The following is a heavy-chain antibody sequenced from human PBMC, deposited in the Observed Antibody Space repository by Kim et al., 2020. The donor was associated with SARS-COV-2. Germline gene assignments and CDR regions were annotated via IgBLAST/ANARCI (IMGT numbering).Heavy chain of an antibody. Sequence: ASVKVSCKASGYTFTGYYMHWVRQAPGQGLEWMGWINPNSGGTNYAQKFQGRVTMTRDTSISTAYMELSRLRSDDTAVYYCARAQEMATPNDYWGQGTLVTVSS. CDR1: GYTFTGYY. V-gene: IGHV1-2*02. CDR2: INPNSGGT. D-gene: IGHD5-12*01. CDR3: ARAQEMATPNDY. J-gene: IGHJ4*02.